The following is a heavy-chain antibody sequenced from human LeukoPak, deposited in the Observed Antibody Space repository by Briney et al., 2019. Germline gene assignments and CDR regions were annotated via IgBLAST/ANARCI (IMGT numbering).Heavy chain of an antibody. D-gene: IGHD3-22*01. Sequence: ASVNVSCKVSGYIFTGYFLHWVRRAPGPGLEWMGGINPHSGDTNYAPTFQGRVTMTRATSISTASMELTRLRSDDTAVYYCARLSDFSDSSGYPYYLDFWGQGTLVTVSS. CDR2: INPHSGDT. V-gene: IGHV1-2*02. CDR3: ARLSDFSDSSGYPYYLDF. CDR1: GYIFTGYF. J-gene: IGHJ4*02.